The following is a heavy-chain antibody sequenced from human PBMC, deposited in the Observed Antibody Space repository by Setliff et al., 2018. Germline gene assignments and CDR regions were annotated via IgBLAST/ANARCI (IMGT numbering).Heavy chain of an antibody. D-gene: IGHD3-10*01. CDR1: GGSISSRNYY. CDR3: ARHKSNGSGSYPSLYMDV. J-gene: IGHJ6*03. Sequence: SETLSLTCTVSGGSISSRNYYWGWIRQPPGKGLEWIGSIYSSGRTYYNPSLTSRVTISVDTSHNQFSVKLSFVTAADTAVYYCARHKSNGSGSYPSLYMDVWGKGIMVTVSS. CDR2: IYSSGRT. V-gene: IGHV4-39*01.